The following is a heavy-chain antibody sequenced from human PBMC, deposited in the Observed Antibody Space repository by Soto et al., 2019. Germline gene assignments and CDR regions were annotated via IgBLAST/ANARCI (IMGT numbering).Heavy chain of an antibody. D-gene: IGHD6-19*01. CDR2: ISWNSGSI. V-gene: IGHV3-9*01. J-gene: IGHJ4*02. CDR1: GFTFDDYD. CDR3: TKDYGRIYGVDGNPFDY. Sequence: EVQLVESGGGLVQPGRSLRLSCAASGFTFDDYDMHWVRQAPGKGLEWVSGISWNSGSIGYVDSVKGRFTISRDNAKNSLYLQMHSQRAEDTALYYCTKDYGRIYGVDGNPFDYWGQGTLVTVSS.